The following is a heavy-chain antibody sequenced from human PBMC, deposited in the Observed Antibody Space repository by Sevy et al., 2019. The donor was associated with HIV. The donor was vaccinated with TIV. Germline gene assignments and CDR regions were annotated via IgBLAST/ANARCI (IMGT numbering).Heavy chain of an antibody. Sequence: GGSLRLSCAASGFTFSSYAMSWVRQAPGKGLEWVSAISGSGGSTYYADSVKGRFTISRDNSKNTLYLQMNSLRAEDTAVYYCSRLRFLHTIAFDIRGQGTMVTVSS. CDR3: SRLRFLHTIAFDI. CDR1: GFTFSSYA. V-gene: IGHV3-23*01. CDR2: ISGSGGST. J-gene: IGHJ3*02. D-gene: IGHD3-3*01.